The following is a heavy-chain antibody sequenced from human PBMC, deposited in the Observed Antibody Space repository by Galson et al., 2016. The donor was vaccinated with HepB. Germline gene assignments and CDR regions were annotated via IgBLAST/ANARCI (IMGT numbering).Heavy chain of an antibody. CDR1: GFTFSNYW. D-gene: IGHD3-3*01. V-gene: IGHV3-7*01. Sequence: SLRLSCAASGFTFSNYWMSWVRQAPGKGLEWVANIEGDGSKIYSVDSLEGRFTISRDNAKKSLYLQMNNLRAEDTAMYYCARISHHEIWSGKLGYFDLWGQGTLVTVSS. J-gene: IGHJ4*02. CDR2: IEGDGSKI. CDR3: ARISHHEIWSGKLGYFDL.